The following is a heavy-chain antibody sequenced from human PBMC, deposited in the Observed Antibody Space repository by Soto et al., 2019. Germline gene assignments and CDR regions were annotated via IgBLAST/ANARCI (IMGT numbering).Heavy chain of an antibody. V-gene: IGHV4-4*02. CDR3: ARGHLYYYDSSGCDFDY. CDR1: GGSISSSNW. CDR2: IYHSGST. J-gene: IGHJ4*02. Sequence: QVQLQESGPGLVKPSGTLSLTCAVSGGSISSSNWWSWVRQPPGKGLEWIGEIYHSGSTNYNPSLKSRVTISVDKSKNQFSLKLSSVTAADTAVYYCARGHLYYYDSSGCDFDYWGQGTLVTVSS. D-gene: IGHD3-22*01.